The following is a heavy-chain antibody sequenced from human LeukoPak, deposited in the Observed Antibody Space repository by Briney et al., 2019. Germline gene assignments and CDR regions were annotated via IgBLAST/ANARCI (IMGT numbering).Heavy chain of an antibody. D-gene: IGHD5-12*01. Sequence: XXLXYAASXFTXSDXXMSWIXQXPXXGLEWVSYISSSGSTIYYADSVKGRFTISRDNAKNSLYLQMNSLRAEDTAVYYCASDIVATIVWGQGTLVTVSS. V-gene: IGHV3-11*01. CDR1: XFTXSDXX. J-gene: IGHJ4*02. CDR3: ASDIVATIV. CDR2: ISSSGSTI.